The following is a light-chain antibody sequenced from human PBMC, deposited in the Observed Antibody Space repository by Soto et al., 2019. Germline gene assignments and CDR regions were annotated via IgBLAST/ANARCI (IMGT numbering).Light chain of an antibody. CDR2: DVT. J-gene: IGLJ1*01. CDR1: SSDVGGYNY. V-gene: IGLV2-11*01. CDR3: CSYTGSAYV. Sequence: QSALTQPRSVSGSPGQSVTISCTGTSSDVGGYNYVSWYQQHPDKAPKVKIYDVTKRPSGVPDRFSGSKSDNTASLTISGLQSEDEADYYCCSYTGSAYVFGTGTKVTVL.